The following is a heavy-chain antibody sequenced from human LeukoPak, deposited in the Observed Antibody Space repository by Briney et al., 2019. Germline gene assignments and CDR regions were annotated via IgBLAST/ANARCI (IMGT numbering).Heavy chain of an antibody. J-gene: IGHJ4*02. CDR3: AKGVGAAAALYYLDY. Sequence: GRSLRLSCAASGFTFDDYAMHWVRQAPGKGLEWVSGISWNSGSIGYADSVKGRFTISRDNAKNSLYLQMNSLRAEDMALYYCAKGVGAAAALYYLDYWGQGTLVTVSS. CDR1: GFTFDDYA. V-gene: IGHV3-9*03. CDR2: ISWNSGSI. D-gene: IGHD6-13*01.